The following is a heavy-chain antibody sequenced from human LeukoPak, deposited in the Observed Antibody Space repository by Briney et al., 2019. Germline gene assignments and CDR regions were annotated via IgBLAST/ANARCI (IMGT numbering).Heavy chain of an antibody. J-gene: IGHJ6*03. CDR2: IYWNDDK. D-gene: IGHD6-6*01. CDR3: AHTVEELVYYYYYMDV. CDR1: GFSLSTSGVG. Sequence: SGPTLVKPTQTLTLTCTFSGFSLSTSGVGVGWIRQPPGKALEWLALIYWNDDKRYSPSLKSRLTITKDTSKNQVVLTMTNMDPVDTATYYCAHTVEELVYYYYYMDVGGKGTTVTVSS. V-gene: IGHV2-5*01.